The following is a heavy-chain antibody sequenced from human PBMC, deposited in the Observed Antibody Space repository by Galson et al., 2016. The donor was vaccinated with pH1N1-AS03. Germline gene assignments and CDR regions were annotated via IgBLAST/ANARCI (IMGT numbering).Heavy chain of an antibody. D-gene: IGHD2-2*01. Sequence: SLRLSCAASGFTFSMSYILWVRQAPGKGLEWVSRISNDGRNVRYADFVKGRFAVSRDNAKNTVFLQMNSLRADDTAVYFCARRNPNPNFAIWYQHDYGMDVWGQGTTVTVSS. CDR1: GFTFSMSY. CDR3: ARRNPNPNFAIWYQHDYGMDV. J-gene: IGHJ6*02. V-gene: IGHV3-74*01. CDR2: ISNDGRNV.